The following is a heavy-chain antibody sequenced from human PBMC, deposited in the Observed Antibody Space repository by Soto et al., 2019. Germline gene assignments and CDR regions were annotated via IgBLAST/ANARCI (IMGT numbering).Heavy chain of an antibody. CDR1: GYTLTQLS. J-gene: IGHJ6*03. CDR2: FDPEDGET. V-gene: IGHV1-24*01. CDR3: ATVRGPPSSYYMDV. D-gene: IGHD3-10*01. Sequence: ASVKVSCKVSGYTLTQLSMPWVLQAPGKGLEWMGGFDPEDGETIYAQKFQGRVTMTEDTSTDTAYMELSSLRSEDTAVYYCATVRGPPSSYYMDVWGKGTTVTVSS.